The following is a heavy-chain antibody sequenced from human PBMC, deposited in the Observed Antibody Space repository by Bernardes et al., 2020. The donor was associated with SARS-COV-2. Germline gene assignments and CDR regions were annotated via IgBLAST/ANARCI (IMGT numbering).Heavy chain of an antibody. J-gene: IGHJ6*02. CDR1: GFTFDDYA. Sequence: GGSLRLSCAASGFTFDDYAMHWVRQAPGKGLEWVSGISWNSGSIGYADSVKGRFTISRDNAKNSLYLQMNSLRAEDTALYYCATLFPDIVVVPAAPYYYYGMDVWGQGTTVTVSS. V-gene: IGHV3-9*01. CDR3: ATLFPDIVVVPAAPYYYYGMDV. D-gene: IGHD2-2*01. CDR2: ISWNSGSI.